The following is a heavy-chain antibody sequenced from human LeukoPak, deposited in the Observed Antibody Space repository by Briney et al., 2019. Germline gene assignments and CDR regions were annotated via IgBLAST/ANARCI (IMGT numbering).Heavy chain of an antibody. J-gene: IGHJ4*02. D-gene: IGHD3-9*01. V-gene: IGHV3-21*01. CDR2: ISTSSSYI. CDR1: GFTFSRYT. Sequence: PGGSLRLSCAASGFTFSRYTMNWVRQAPGKGLEWVSSISTSSSYIYYADLVKGRFTISRDNAKNSLYLQMNSLRAEDTAVYYCGSEFDSDDYWGQGTLVTVSS. CDR3: GSEFDSDDY.